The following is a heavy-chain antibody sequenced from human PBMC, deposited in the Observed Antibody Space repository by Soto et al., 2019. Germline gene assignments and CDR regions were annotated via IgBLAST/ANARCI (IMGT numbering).Heavy chain of an antibody. V-gene: IGHV3-30*03. CDR2: ISYDGSNK. CDR3: AGGTGWVHDY. D-gene: IGHD1-1*01. CDR1: GFTFSSYG. Sequence: GSLRLSCAASGFTFSSYGIHWVRQAPGKGLEWVAVISYDGSNKYYVESVKGRFTISRDNAKNLVYLQTNSLRAEDTAVYYCAGGTGWVHDYWGQGTLVTVSS. J-gene: IGHJ4*02.